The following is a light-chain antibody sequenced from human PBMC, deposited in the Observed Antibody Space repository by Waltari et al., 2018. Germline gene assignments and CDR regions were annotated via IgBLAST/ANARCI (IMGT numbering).Light chain of an antibody. Sequence: DIVMTQSTDSLAVSLGERATINCKSSQSVLYSSNNKNYLAWYQQKPGQPPKLLIYWASTRESGVPDRFSGSGSGTDFTLTINSLQAEDVAVYYCQQYYSIPPTFGQGTKVEIK. CDR2: WAS. CDR1: QSVLYSSNNKNY. CDR3: QQYYSIPPT. J-gene: IGKJ1*01. V-gene: IGKV4-1*01.